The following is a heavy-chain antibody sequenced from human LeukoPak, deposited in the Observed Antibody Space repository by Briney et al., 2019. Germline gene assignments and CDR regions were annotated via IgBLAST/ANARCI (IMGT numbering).Heavy chain of an antibody. V-gene: IGHV3-21*01. CDR1: GFTFSSYS. CDR3: ARNPEGYYYDSSGESLWFDP. CDR2: ISSSSSYI. D-gene: IGHD3-22*01. Sequence: GGSLRLSCAASGFTFSSYSMNWVRQAPGKGLEWVSSISSSSSYIYYADSVKGRFTISRDNAKNSLYLQMNSLRAEDTAVYYCARNPEGYYYDSSGESLWFDPWGQGTLVTVSS. J-gene: IGHJ5*02.